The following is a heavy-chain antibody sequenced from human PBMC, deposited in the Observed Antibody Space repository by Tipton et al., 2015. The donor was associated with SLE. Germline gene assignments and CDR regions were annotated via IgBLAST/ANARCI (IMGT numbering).Heavy chain of an antibody. J-gene: IGHJ2*01. V-gene: IGHV4-59*07. CDR2: IYYSGGT. D-gene: IGHD1-1*01. CDR1: GGSMSTYY. Sequence: TLSLTCTVSGGSMSTYYWSWIRLPPGKGLEWIGYIYYSGGTSYNPSLNSRVTISVDTSRNQFSLKLNSVTAADSAVYYCARYSLTNWILDLWGRGTLVTVSS. CDR3: ARYSLTNWILDL.